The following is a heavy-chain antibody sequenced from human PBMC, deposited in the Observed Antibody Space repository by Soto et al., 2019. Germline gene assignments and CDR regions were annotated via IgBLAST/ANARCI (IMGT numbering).Heavy chain of an antibody. CDR2: ISPDGTST. V-gene: IGHV3-74*01. CDR1: GFTFGSYW. Sequence: EVQLVESGGGLVQPGGSLRLSCAASGFTFGSYWMHWVRQAPGKGLVWVSRISPDGTSTSNADSVKGRFTISRDNTKNTLHLQMDSLRVEDTAVYYCARDGEGLAHWGQGTLVTVSS. D-gene: IGHD3-10*01. J-gene: IGHJ4*02. CDR3: ARDGEGLAH.